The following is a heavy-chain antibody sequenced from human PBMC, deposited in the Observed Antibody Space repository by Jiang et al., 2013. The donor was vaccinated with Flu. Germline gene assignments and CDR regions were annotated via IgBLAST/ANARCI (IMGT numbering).Heavy chain of an antibody. Sequence: SISSSSYVLGLDPPGPQGRGWSWIGSIYYSGSTYYNPSLKSRVTISVDTSKNQFSLKLSSVTAADTAVYYCARLSTAGTRFDPWGQGTLVTVSS. CDR1: SISSSSYV. CDR2: IYYSGST. V-gene: IGHV4-39*01. D-gene: IGHD3/OR15-3a*01. CDR3: ARLSTAGTRFDP. J-gene: IGHJ5*02.